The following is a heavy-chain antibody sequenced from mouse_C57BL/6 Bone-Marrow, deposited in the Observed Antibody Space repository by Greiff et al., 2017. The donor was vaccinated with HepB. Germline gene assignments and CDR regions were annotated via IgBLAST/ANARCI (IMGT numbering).Heavy chain of an antibody. J-gene: IGHJ2*01. CDR1: GYTFTSYW. V-gene: IGHV1-64*01. CDR2: IHPNSGST. CDR3: ARGGEEGNYFDY. Sequence: VQLQQPGAELVKPGASVKLSCKASGYTFTSYWMHWVKQRPGQGLEWIGMIHPNSGSTNYNEKFKSKATLTVDKSSSTAYMQLSSLTSEDSAVYYCARGGEEGNYFDYWGQGTTLTVSS.